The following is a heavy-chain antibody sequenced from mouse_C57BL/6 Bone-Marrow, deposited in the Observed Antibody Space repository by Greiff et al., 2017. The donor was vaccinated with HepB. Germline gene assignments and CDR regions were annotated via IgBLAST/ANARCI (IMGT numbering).Heavy chain of an antibody. D-gene: IGHD2-2*01. CDR2: IDPANGNT. CDR1: GFNIKNTY. J-gene: IGHJ3*01. CDR3: VYGCDEAWFAD. V-gene: IGHV14-3*01. Sequence: EVHLVESVAELVRPGASVKLSCTASGFNIKNTYMHWVKQRPEQGLEWIGSIDPANGNTTYAPKFQGKATITADTSSNTAYLQLSSLTSEDTAIYYCVYGCDEAWFADWGQGTLVTVSA.